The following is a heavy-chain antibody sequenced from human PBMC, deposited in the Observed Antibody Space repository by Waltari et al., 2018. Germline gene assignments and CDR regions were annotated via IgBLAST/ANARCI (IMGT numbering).Heavy chain of an antibody. Sequence: QVQLQESGPGLVKPSETLSLTCTVSGGSISSYYWSWIRQPPGKGLEWIGYIYYSGSTNYNPSLKSRVTISVDTSKNQFSLKLSSVTAADTAVYYCARATYYYGSGSLDYWGQGTLVTVSS. CDR2: IYYSGST. D-gene: IGHD3-10*01. CDR3: ARATYYYGSGSLDY. CDR1: GGSISSYY. V-gene: IGHV4-59*01. J-gene: IGHJ4*02.